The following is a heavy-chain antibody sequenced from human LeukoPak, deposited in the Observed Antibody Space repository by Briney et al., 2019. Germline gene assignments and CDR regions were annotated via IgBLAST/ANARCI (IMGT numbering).Heavy chain of an antibody. J-gene: IGHJ3*02. D-gene: IGHD3-22*01. CDR2: IIPIFHTT. CDR1: GGTSSSYA. V-gene: IGHV1-69*05. Sequence: ASVKVSCKASGGTSSSYAISWVRQAPGQGLEWMGRIIPIFHTTNYAQKFQGRVTITTEQSTSTAYMELSSLRSEDTAVYYCARDIPGSSGYFNDAFDMWGQGTMVTVSS. CDR3: ARDIPGSSGYFNDAFDM.